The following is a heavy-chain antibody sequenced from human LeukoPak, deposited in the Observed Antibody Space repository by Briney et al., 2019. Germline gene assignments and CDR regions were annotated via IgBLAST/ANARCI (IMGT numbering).Heavy chain of an antibody. D-gene: IGHD4-17*01. CDR2: ISYDGSNK. CDR1: GFTFSSYA. CDR3: AKDGDGDPGGY. Sequence: GRSLRLSCAASGFTFSSYAMHWVRQAPGKGLEWVAVISYDGSNKYYADSVKGRFTISRDNSKNTLYLQMNSLRAEDTAVYYCAKDGDGDPGGYWGQGTLVTVSS. J-gene: IGHJ4*02. V-gene: IGHV3-30*04.